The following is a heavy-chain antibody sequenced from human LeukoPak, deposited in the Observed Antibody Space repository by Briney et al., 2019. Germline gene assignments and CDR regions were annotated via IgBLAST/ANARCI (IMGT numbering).Heavy chain of an antibody. CDR3: ARDRGDLDY. CDR1: GDSISSYY. V-gene: IGHV4-59*12. J-gene: IGHJ4*02. Sequence: SETLSLTCTVSGDSISSYYWSWIRQPPGKGLEWIGYIYYSGSTNYNPSLKSRVTISVDTSKNQFSLNLTSVTAADTAVYYCARDRGDLDYWGQGTLVTVSS. CDR2: IYYSGST.